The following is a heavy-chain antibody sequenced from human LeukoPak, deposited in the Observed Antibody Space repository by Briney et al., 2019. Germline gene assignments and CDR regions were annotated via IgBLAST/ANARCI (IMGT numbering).Heavy chain of an antibody. CDR2: IWYDGSNK. Sequence: GGSLRLSCAASGITFSSYGMHWVRQAPGKGLEWVAVIWYDGSNKYYADSVKGRFTISRDNSKNTLYLQMNSLRAEDTAVYYCAKDLRYSSSWYGSWFDPWGQGTLVTVSS. CDR3: AKDLRYSSSWYGSWFDP. V-gene: IGHV3-33*06. J-gene: IGHJ5*02. D-gene: IGHD6-13*01. CDR1: GITFSSYG.